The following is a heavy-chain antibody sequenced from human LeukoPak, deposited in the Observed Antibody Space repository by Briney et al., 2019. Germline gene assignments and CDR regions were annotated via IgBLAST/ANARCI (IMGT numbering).Heavy chain of an antibody. CDR1: GGSFSGYY. J-gene: IGHJ5*02. CDR3: AREQQLVRPWFDP. CDR2: INHSGST. V-gene: IGHV4-34*01. Sequence: SETLSLTCAVYGGSFSGYYWSWIRQPPGKGLEWIGEINHSGSTNYNPSLKSRVTISVDTSKNQSSLKLSSVTAADTAVYYCAREQQLVRPWFDPWGQGTLVTVSS. D-gene: IGHD6-13*01.